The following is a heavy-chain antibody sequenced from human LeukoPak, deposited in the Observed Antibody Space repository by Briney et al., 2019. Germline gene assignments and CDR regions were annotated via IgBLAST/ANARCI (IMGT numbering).Heavy chain of an antibody. CDR1: GFTFSGYA. V-gene: IGHV3-23*01. J-gene: IGHJ4*02. CDR3: AKDLRGYYYDSSGYSNFDY. Sequence: GGSLRLSCAASGFTFSGYAMSWVRQAPGKGLEWVSAISGSGGSTYYADSVKGRFTISRDNSKNTLYLQMNSLRAEDTAVYCCAKDLRGYYYDSSGYSNFDYWGQGTLVTVSS. D-gene: IGHD3-22*01. CDR2: ISGSGGST.